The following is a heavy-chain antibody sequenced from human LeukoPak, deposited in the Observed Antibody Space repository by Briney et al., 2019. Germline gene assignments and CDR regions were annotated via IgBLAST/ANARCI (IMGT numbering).Heavy chain of an antibody. CDR2: INPGDSDT. V-gene: IGHV5-51*01. CDR3: ARQPGAGWFDP. J-gene: IGHJ5*02. Sequence: GESLKTSCQASGYSFTSSWIGWARQMPGKGLKWMAIINPGDSDTRYSPSFQGQVTISADKSISTVYLQWGSLKASDTAMYYCARQPGAGWFDPWGQGTLVTVSS. D-gene: IGHD3-10*01. CDR1: GYSFTSSW.